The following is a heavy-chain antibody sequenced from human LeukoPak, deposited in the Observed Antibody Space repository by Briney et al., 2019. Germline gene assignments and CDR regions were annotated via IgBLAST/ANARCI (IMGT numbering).Heavy chain of an antibody. CDR1: GFTFSSYW. V-gene: IGHV3-7*03. D-gene: IGHD6-19*01. CDR3: AKESSAWPENWFDP. Sequence: SGGSLRLSCAASGFTFSSYWMSWVRQAPGKGLEWVANIKQDGSEKYYVDSVKGRFTISRDNAKNSLYLQMNSLRAEDTAVYYCAKESSAWPENWFDPWGQGTLVTVSS. J-gene: IGHJ5*02. CDR2: IKQDGSEK.